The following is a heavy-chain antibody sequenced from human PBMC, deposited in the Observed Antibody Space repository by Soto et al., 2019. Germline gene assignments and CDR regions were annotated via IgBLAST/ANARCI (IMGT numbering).Heavy chain of an antibody. J-gene: IGHJ4*02. V-gene: IGHV3-30-3*01. CDR2: ISYDGSNK. Sequence: QVQLVESGGGVVQPGRSLRLSCAASGFTFSSYAMHWVRQAPGKGLEWVAVISYDGSNKYYADSVKGRFTISRDNSKNTLYLQMNSLRAEDTAVYYCARSPQKVLRYIDWPVDYWGQGTLVTVSS. D-gene: IGHD3-9*01. CDR3: ARSPQKVLRYIDWPVDY. CDR1: GFTFSSYA.